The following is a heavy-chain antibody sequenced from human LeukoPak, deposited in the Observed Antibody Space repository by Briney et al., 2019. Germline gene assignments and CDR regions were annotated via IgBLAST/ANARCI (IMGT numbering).Heavy chain of an antibody. Sequence: PGGSLRLSCAASGFSIISTYLSWVRQAPGKGLEWVSVIYSGGSTYYADSVKGRFTISRDISKSTVYLQMNSLRAEDTAVYYCARDPNGDYIGAFDMWGPGTMVTVSS. D-gene: IGHD4-17*01. J-gene: IGHJ3*02. V-gene: IGHV3-66*01. CDR1: GFSIISTY. CDR2: IYSGGST. CDR3: ARDPNGDYIGAFDM.